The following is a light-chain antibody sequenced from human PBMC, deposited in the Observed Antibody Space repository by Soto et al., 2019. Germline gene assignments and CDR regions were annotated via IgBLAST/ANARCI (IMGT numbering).Light chain of an antibody. V-gene: IGLV1-51*02. J-gene: IGLJ1*01. Sequence: QSALTQPPSVSAAPGQKVTISCSGSSSNIGKNYVSWYQQLPGTAPKLLIYENDKRPSGIPDRFSGSKTGTSATLGITGLQTGDEANYPWGTGVYTLSPGVFG. CDR3: GTGVYTLSPGV. CDR1: SSNIGKNY. CDR2: END.